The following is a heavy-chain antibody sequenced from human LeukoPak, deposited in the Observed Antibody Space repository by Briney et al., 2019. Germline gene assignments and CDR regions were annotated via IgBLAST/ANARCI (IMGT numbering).Heavy chain of an antibody. CDR2: ISHSGRT. CDR1: GWSLPGFY. D-gene: IGHD7-27*01. CDR3: TKTSPGVPLDI. Sequence: SGTCPPTAAALGWSLPGFYWGWIGKPPGKGPRWIGEISHSGRTSYNPSLKSRVTISLDTSKNQFSLKLSFVTAADTAVYYCTKTSPGVPLDIWGQGALVTVSS. J-gene: IGHJ4*02. V-gene: IGHV4-34*01.